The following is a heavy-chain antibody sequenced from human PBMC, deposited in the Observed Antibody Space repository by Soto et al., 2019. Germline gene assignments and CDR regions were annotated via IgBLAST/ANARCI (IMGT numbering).Heavy chain of an antibody. Sequence: ASVKVSCKASGGTFSSYAISWVRQAPGQGLEWMGGIIPIFGTANYAQKFQGRVTITADESTSTAYMELSSLRSEDTAVYYCARVGGPEYSSFHFDYWGQGTLVTVSS. J-gene: IGHJ4*02. D-gene: IGHD6-6*01. CDR2: IIPIFGTA. CDR3: ARVGGPEYSSFHFDY. CDR1: GGTFSSYA. V-gene: IGHV1-69*13.